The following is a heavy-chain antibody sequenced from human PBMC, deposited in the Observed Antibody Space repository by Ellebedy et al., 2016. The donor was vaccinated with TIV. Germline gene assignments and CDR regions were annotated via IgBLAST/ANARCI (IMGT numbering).Heavy chain of an antibody. V-gene: IGHV1-18*04. J-gene: IGHJ6*02. D-gene: IGHD1-26*01. CDR2: ISAYSGNT. CDR1: GYTFNYYG. CDR3: ATRGHVGATYYYYYGMDV. Sequence: ASVKVSCKASGYTFNYYGISWVRQAPGQGLEWMGWISAYSGNTNYAQKLQGRVTLTTDTSTSTAYMELRSLRSDDTAVYYCATRGHVGATYYYYYGMDVWGQGTTVTVSS.